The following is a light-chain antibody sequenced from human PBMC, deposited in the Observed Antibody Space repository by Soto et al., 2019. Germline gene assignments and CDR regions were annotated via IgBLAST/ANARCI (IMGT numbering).Light chain of an antibody. J-gene: IGKJ5*01. Sequence: DIVLTQSPDSLTVSLGERATFNCKSSQSVSKNNKNYLAWYQQKPGQPPKLLIYWGSTRESGVPDRFSGSGSGTDFTLTISSLQAEDVAVYSCQQYYSTPTFGQGTRLDIK. CDR2: WGS. CDR1: QSVSKNNKNY. CDR3: QQYYSTPT. V-gene: IGKV4-1*01.